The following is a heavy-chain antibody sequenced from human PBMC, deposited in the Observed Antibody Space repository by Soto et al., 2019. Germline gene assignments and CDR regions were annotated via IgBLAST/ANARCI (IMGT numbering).Heavy chain of an antibody. Sequence: GESLKISCKGSGYSFTSYWIGWVRQMPGKGLEWMGIIYPGDSDTRYSPSFQGQVTISADKSISTAYLQWSSLKASDTAMYYCARHEVASSGGIVAFDIWGQGTMVTVSS. CDR2: IYPGDSDT. CDR1: GYSFTSYW. V-gene: IGHV5-51*01. J-gene: IGHJ3*02. D-gene: IGHD2-15*01. CDR3: ARHEVASSGGIVAFDI.